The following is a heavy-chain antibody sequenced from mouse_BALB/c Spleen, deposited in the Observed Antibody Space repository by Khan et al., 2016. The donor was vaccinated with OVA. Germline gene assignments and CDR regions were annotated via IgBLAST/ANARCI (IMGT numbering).Heavy chain of an antibody. D-gene: IGHD1-1*01. J-gene: IGHJ3*01. CDR3: PRGGYSVFAY. CDR2: IFPGSGTP. V-gene: IGHV1-77*01. CDR1: GYTFTDYI. Sequence: QVQLQQSVPELVNPGASLKVSCKASGYTFTDYIIGWVKQSTRQGLEWIGDIFPGSGTPYYNEKFKDKATLTADKSSNTAYMQLSSLTSEDSAVYFCPRGGYSVFAYWGQGTLVTVSA.